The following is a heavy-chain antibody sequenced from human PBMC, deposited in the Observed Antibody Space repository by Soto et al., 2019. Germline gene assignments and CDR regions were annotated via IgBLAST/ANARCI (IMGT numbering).Heavy chain of an antibody. CDR1: GGTCSSYT. CDR3: ARHSGYDRGVYFDY. CDR2: IIPILGIA. J-gene: IGHJ4*02. Sequence: GASVKVSCKASGGTCSSYTISWVRQAPGQGLEWMGRIIPILGIANYAQKFQGRVTITADKSTSTAYMELSSLRSEDTAVYYCARHSGYDRGVYFDYWGQGTLVTVSS. V-gene: IGHV1-69*02. D-gene: IGHD5-12*01.